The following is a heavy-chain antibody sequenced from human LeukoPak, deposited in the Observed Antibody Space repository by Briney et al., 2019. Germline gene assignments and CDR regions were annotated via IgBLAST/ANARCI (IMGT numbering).Heavy chain of an antibody. J-gene: IGHJ6*03. CDR2: ISAYNGNT. CDR1: GYTFTGYY. V-gene: IGHV1-18*04. D-gene: IGHD3-10*01. Sequence: ASVKVSCKASGYTFTGYYIHWVRQAPGQGLEWMGWISAYNGNTNYAQKLQSRVTMTTDTSTSTAYMELRSLRSDDTAVYYCARDPLFGSGSYYPPMDVWGKGTTVTISS. CDR3: ARDPLFGSGSYYPPMDV.